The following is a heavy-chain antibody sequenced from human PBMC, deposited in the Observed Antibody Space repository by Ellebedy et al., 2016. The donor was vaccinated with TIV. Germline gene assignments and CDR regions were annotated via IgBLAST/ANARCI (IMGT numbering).Heavy chain of an antibody. CDR1: GGTFRSYA. Sequence: AASVKVSCKASGGTFRSYAISWVRQAPGQGLEWLGRISPMFGIANYAQKFQDRVTISADNSTSTVYMEVKSLRSEDTAMYYCARGDNTFYAYSGSSDFDYWGQGTLVTVSS. V-gene: IGHV1-69*04. CDR3: ARGDNTFYAYSGSSDFDY. J-gene: IGHJ4*02. D-gene: IGHD1-26*01. CDR2: ISPMFGIA.